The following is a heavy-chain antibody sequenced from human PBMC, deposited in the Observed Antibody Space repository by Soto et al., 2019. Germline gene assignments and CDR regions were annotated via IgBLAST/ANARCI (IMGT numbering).Heavy chain of an antibody. CDR2: IFFTGNI. CDR1: GASLSSVSYY. D-gene: IGHD2-15*01. Sequence: SETLSLTCTVSGASLSSVSYYWGWIRQPPGKGLEWVGSIFFTGNIYYNPSLKSRVTISVDTSRNQFSLMVNSVTAADTAVYYCTSRHCSGGSCYTHGFDSWGQGALVT. CDR3: TSRHCSGGSCYTHGFDS. J-gene: IGHJ5*01. V-gene: IGHV4-39*01.